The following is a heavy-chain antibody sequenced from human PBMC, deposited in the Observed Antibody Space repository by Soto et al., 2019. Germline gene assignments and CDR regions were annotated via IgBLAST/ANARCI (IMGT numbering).Heavy chain of an antibody. D-gene: IGHD3-3*02. V-gene: IGHV4-34*01. CDR2: INHSGST. CDR1: GGSFSGYY. J-gene: IGHJ5*02. CDR3: ARRRRAFHWFDP. Sequence: PSETLSLTCAVYGGSFSGYYWSWIRQPPGKGLEWIGEINHSGSTNYNPSLKSRVTISVDMSKNQFSLKLSSVTAADTAVYYCARRRRAFHWFDPWGQGTLVTVSS.